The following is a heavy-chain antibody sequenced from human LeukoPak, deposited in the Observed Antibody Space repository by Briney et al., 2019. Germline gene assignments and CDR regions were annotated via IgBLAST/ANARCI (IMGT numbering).Heavy chain of an antibody. D-gene: IGHD5-18*01. V-gene: IGHV4-30-2*01. CDR1: GGSISSGGYS. Sequence: PSQTLSLTCAVSGGSISSGGYSWNWIRQPPGKGLEWIGEINHSGSTNYNPSLKSRVTISVDTSKNQFSLKLSSVTAADTAVYYCARGTWIQLFHNYFDYWGQGTLVTVSS. CDR3: ARGTWIQLFHNYFDY. CDR2: INHSGST. J-gene: IGHJ4*02.